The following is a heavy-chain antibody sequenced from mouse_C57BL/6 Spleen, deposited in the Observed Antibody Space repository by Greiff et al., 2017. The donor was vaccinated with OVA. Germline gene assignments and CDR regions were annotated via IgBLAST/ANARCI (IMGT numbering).Heavy chain of an antibody. J-gene: IGHJ3*01. Sequence: EVHLVESGPGMVKPSQSLSLTCTVTGYSITSGYDWHWIRHFPGNKLEWMGYISYSGSTNYNPSLKSRISITHDTSKNHFFLKLNSVTTEDTATYYCASNDGYYASWFAYWGQGTLVTVSA. CDR3: ASNDGYYASWFAY. D-gene: IGHD2-3*01. CDR1: GYSITSGYD. CDR2: ISYSGST. V-gene: IGHV3-1*01.